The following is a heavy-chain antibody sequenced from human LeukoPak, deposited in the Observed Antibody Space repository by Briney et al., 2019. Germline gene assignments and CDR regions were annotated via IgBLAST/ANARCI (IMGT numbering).Heavy chain of an antibody. CDR2: INHSGST. V-gene: IGHV4-34*01. CDR1: GGSFSGYY. D-gene: IGHD1-26*01. CDR3: ARAPLLPNWFDP. Sequence: SETLSLTCAVYGGSFSGYYWGWIRQPPGKGLEWIGEINHSGSTNNNPSLKSRVTISVDTSNNQFSLKLSSVTAADTAVYYCARAPLLPNWFDPWGQGTLVTVSS. J-gene: IGHJ5*02.